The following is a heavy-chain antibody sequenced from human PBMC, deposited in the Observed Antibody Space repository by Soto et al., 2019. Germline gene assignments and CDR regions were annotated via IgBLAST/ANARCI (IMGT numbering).Heavy chain of an antibody. CDR1: GYSFTRYG. D-gene: IGHD6-6*01. CDR2: INAYNGNT. J-gene: IGHJ4*02. Sequence: ASVKVACKASGYSFTRYGIGWARLAPGQGLEWMGWINAYNGNTNYAQNLQGRLTLTTDTSTTTAYMELRSLRSNDTAIYYCARDRLHTSSSITFDYWGQGALVTVSS. CDR3: ARDRLHTSSSITFDY. V-gene: IGHV1-18*01.